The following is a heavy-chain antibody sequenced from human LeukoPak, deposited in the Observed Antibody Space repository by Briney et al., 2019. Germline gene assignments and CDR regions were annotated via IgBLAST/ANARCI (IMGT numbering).Heavy chain of an antibody. J-gene: IGHJ4*02. CDR1: GGSISSSSYY. Sequence: SETLSLTCTVSGGSISSSSYYWGWIRQPPGKGLEWIGSIYYSGSTYYNPSLKSRVTISVDTSKNQFSLKLSSVTAADTAVYYCARRPTVLTFDYWGQGTLVTVSS. CDR3: ARRPTVLTFDY. V-gene: IGHV4-39*01. CDR2: IYYSGST. D-gene: IGHD4-17*01.